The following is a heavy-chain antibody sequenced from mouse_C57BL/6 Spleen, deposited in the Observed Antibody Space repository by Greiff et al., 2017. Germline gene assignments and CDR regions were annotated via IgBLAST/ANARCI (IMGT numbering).Heavy chain of an antibody. CDR3: ARGGKEDYYAMDY. Sequence: QVQLKQPGAELVMPGASVKLSCKASGYTFTSYWMHWVKQRPGQGLEWIGEIDPSDSYTNYNQKFKGKSTLTVDKSSSTAYMQLSSLTSEDSAVYYCARGGKEDYYAMDYWGQGTSVTVSS. CDR2: IDPSDSYT. D-gene: IGHD2-1*01. J-gene: IGHJ4*01. V-gene: IGHV1-69*01. CDR1: GYTFTSYW.